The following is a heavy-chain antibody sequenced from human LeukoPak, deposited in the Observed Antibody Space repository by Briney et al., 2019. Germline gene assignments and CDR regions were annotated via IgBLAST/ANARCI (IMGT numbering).Heavy chain of an antibody. D-gene: IGHD1/OR15-1a*01. CDR2: IIGDGTTT. Sequence: GGSLRLSCAASGFTFSTYEMNWVRQAPGKGLEWLSYIIGDGTTTQYADSVRDRFTIYRDNDKNYLYLKMNTLRADDTAVYYCVRDRGGTYSGDNLFDPWGQGTLVTVSS. J-gene: IGHJ5*02. CDR3: VRDRGGTYSGDNLFDP. CDR1: GFTFSTYE. V-gene: IGHV3-48*03.